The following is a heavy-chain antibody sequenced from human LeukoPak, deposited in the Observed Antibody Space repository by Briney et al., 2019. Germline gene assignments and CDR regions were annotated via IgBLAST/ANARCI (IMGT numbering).Heavy chain of an antibody. Sequence: PGGSLRLSCAASGFTFSSYAMHWVRQAPGKGLEWVAVMSYDGSNKYYADSVKGRFTISRDNSKNTLYLQMNSLRAEDTAVYYCARDPHIVVVTAHFDYWGQGTLVTVSS. J-gene: IGHJ4*02. CDR1: GFTFSSYA. CDR3: ARDPHIVVVTAHFDY. CDR2: MSYDGSNK. D-gene: IGHD2-21*02. V-gene: IGHV3-30-3*01.